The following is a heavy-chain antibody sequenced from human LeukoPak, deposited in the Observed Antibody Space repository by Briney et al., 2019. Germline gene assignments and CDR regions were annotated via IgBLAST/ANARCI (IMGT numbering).Heavy chain of an antibody. CDR3: AYLGGQQLVDY. Sequence: SETLSLTCTVSGGSISSSSYYWGWIRQPPGKGLEWIGSIYYSGSTYYNPSLKSRVTISVDTSKNQFSLRLSSVTAADTAMYYCAYLGGQQLVDYWGQGTLVTVSS. D-gene: IGHD6-13*01. V-gene: IGHV4-39*07. CDR2: IYYSGST. J-gene: IGHJ4*02. CDR1: GGSISSSSYY.